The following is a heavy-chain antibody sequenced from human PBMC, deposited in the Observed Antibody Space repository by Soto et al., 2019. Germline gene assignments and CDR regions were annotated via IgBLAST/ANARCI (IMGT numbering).Heavy chain of an antibody. CDR2: IYYSGST. CDR3: ASGTHSTYYYDSSGYNFDY. Sequence: LTCTVSGGSISSGGYYWSWIRQHPGKGLEWIGYIYYSGSTYYNPSLKSRVTISVDTSKNQFSLKLSSVTAADTAVYYCASGTHSTYYYDSSGYNFDYWGQGTLVTVSS. V-gene: IGHV4-31*03. J-gene: IGHJ4*02. CDR1: GGSISSGGYY. D-gene: IGHD3-22*01.